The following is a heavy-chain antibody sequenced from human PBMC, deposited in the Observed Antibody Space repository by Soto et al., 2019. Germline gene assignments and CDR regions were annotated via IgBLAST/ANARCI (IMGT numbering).Heavy chain of an antibody. Sequence: PSETLSLTCTVCGGSISSGGYYWSWIRQHPGKGLEWIGYIYYSGSTYYNPSLKSRVTISVDTSKNQFSLKLSSVTAADTAVYYCAGVSSIAARQWFDPWGQGTLVTVSS. CDR3: AGVSSIAARQWFDP. D-gene: IGHD6-6*01. CDR2: IYYSGST. CDR1: GGSISSGGYY. V-gene: IGHV4-31*03. J-gene: IGHJ5*02.